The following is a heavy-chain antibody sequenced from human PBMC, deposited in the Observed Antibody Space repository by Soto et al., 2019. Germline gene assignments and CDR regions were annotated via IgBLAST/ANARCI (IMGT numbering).Heavy chain of an antibody. D-gene: IGHD1-20*01. Sequence: SENRSVTCAVSGDAIRSADFYLSWIRQPPGKGVEWMGYIWYNGNTYYNPSLKTRVTISIDTSKNQFSLKLSSVTAAETAVYSCATVLHNWNDPFEYWGQGTRVTVPS. V-gene: IGHV4-30-4*01. J-gene: IGHJ4*02. CDR3: ATVLHNWNDPFEY. CDR1: GDAIRSADFY. CDR2: IWYNGNT.